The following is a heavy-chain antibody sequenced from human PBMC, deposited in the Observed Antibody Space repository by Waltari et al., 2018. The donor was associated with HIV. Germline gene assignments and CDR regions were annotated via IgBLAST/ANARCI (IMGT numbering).Heavy chain of an antibody. J-gene: IGHJ2*01. Sequence: QVQLQQWGAGLLKPSETLSLTCAVYGGSFSDDYWSWIRQPPGKGLGWIGEIKKYGYTNYNPSLKSRVTIAVDTSKNQFSLKLTSLGEADTAVYYCARVVVMYWYFDLWGRGTLVTVSS. V-gene: IGHV4-34*01. CDR1: GGSFSDDY. D-gene: IGHD2-21*01. CDR2: IKKYGYT. CDR3: ARVVVMYWYFDL.